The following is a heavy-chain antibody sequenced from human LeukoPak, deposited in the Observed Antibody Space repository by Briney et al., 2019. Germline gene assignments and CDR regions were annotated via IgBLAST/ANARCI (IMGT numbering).Heavy chain of an antibody. CDR2: IIPIFGIA. CDR3: ARGLNYYYYYGMDV. Sequence: GASVKVSCKASGGTFSSYAISWVRQAPGQGLEWMGRIIPIFGIANYAQKFQGRVTITADKSTSTAYMELSSLRSEDTAVYYCARGLNYYYYYGMDVWGQGTTVTVSS. V-gene: IGHV1-69*04. J-gene: IGHJ6*02. CDR1: GGTFSSYA. D-gene: IGHD2-21*02.